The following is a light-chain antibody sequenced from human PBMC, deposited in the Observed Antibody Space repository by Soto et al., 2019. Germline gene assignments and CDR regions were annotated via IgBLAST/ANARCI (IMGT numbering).Light chain of an antibody. CDR2: EGS. CDR1: HSLLHSDGKAY. J-gene: IGKJ1*01. V-gene: IGKV2D-29*02. Sequence: DFVMTQTPLSLSVTPGQPASIYCKSSHSLLHSDGKAYLSWYLQKPGQSPQLVIFEGSNRFSGVPDRFSGSGSGTEVTLQISRVDAEPVGIYYCMLSIDLPWTFVQGTKVEIK. CDR3: MLSIDLPWT.